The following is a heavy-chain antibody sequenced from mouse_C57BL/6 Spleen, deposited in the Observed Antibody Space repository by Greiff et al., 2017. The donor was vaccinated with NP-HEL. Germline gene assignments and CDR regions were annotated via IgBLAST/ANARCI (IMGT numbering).Heavy chain of an antibody. CDR2: IYPGDGDT. J-gene: IGHJ1*03. Sequence: VQLQQSGPELVKPGASVKISCKASGYAFSSSWMNWVKQRPGKGLEWIGRIYPGDGDTNYNGKFKGKATLTADKSSSTAYMQLSSLTSEDSAVYLCVPTVVATRYFDVWGTGTTVTVSS. CDR3: VPTVVATRYFDV. D-gene: IGHD1-1*01. CDR1: GYAFSSSW. V-gene: IGHV1-82*01.